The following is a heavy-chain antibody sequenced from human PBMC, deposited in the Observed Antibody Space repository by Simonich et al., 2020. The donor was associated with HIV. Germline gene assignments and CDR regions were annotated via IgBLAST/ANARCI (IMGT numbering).Heavy chain of an antibody. CDR2: INHRGST. J-gene: IGHJ4*02. D-gene: IGHD3-10*01. CDR3: ARVQYYGSGSPFFDY. Sequence: QVQLQQWGAGLLKPSETLSLTCAVYGGSFSGYYWSWIRQPPGKGLEWIGEINHRGSTNYNPSLKSRVTISVDTSKNQFSLKLSSVTAADTAVYYCARVQYYGSGSPFFDYWGQGTLVTVSS. V-gene: IGHV4-34*01. CDR1: GGSFSGYY.